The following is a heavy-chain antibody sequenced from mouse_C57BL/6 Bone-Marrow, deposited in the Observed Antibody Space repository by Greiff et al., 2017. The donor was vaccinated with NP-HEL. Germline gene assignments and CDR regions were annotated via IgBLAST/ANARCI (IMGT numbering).Heavy chain of an antibody. Sequence: EVQLQQSGPELVKPGASVKISCKASGYTFTDYYMNWVKQSHGKSLEWIGDINPNNGGTSYIQKFKGKATLTVDKSSSTAYMELRSLTSEDSAVYYCARGGYYYGSDWYFDVWGTGTTVTVSS. CDR1: GYTFTDYY. D-gene: IGHD1-1*01. J-gene: IGHJ1*03. V-gene: IGHV1-26*01. CDR2: INPNNGGT. CDR3: ARGGYYYGSDWYFDV.